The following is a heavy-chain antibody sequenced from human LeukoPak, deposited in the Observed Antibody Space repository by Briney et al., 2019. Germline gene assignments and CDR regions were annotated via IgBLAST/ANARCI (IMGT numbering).Heavy chain of an antibody. J-gene: IGHJ4*02. Sequence: SETLSLTCSVSGGSMSDYYWTWIRQSPGKGLEWIAYIHYTGSTNLNPSLKSRVTISVDTSKNQFSLRLNSVSAADTAVYYCARLRGNYFPDYWGQGTLVTVSS. CDR2: IHYTGST. V-gene: IGHV4-59*01. D-gene: IGHD2/OR15-2a*01. CDR1: GGSMSDYY. CDR3: ARLRGNYFPDY.